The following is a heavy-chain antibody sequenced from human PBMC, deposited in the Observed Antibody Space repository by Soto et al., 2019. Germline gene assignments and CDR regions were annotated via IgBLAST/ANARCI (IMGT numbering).Heavy chain of an antibody. CDR1: GGTFSSYT. V-gene: IGHV1-69*02. CDR2: IIPILGIA. D-gene: IGHD6-19*01. J-gene: IGHJ6*02. CDR3: ARGSHLDRAPGYSSGLLRYYYGMDV. Sequence: QVQLVQSGAEVKKPGSSVKVSCKASGGTFSSYTISWVRQAPGQGLEWMGRIIPILGIANYAQKFQGRVTITADKSTSTAYMELSSLRSEDTAVYYCARGSHLDRAPGYSSGLLRYYYGMDVWGQGTTVTVSS.